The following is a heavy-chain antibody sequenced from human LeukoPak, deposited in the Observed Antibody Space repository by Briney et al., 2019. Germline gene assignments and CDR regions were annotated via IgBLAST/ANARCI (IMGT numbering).Heavy chain of an antibody. CDR2: IYYSGST. CDR1: GGSISSYY. Sequence: SETLSLTCTVSGGSISSYYWSWIRQPPGKGLEWIGYIYYSGSTNYNPSLKSRVTISVDTSKDQFSLKLSSVTAADTAVYYCARLKDGGVWYFDLWGRGTLVTVSS. D-gene: IGHD2-8*01. CDR3: ARLKDGGVWYFDL. J-gene: IGHJ2*01. V-gene: IGHV4-59*01.